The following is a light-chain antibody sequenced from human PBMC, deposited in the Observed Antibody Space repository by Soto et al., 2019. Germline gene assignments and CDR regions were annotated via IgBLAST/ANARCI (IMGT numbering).Light chain of an antibody. CDR3: QQYNSYSYT. CDR2: RAS. V-gene: IGKV1-5*03. J-gene: IGKJ2*01. CDR1: QGINDW. Sequence: DIQMTQSPSTLSASVGDRVTIACRASQGINDWLAWYQQKPGKAPKLLIYRASNLQSGVPSRFSGSGSGTEFTLTISSLQPDDFATYYCQQYNSYSYTFGQGT.